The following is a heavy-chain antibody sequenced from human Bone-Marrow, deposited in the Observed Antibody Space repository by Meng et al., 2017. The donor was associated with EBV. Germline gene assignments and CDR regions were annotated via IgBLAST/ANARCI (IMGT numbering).Heavy chain of an antibody. V-gene: IGHV4-34*01. J-gene: IGHJ4*02. CDR1: GGSFSGYY. Sequence: QVQLQQWGAGLLKPSETLSLTCAVYGGSFSGYYWSWIRQPPGKGLEWIGEINHSGSTNYNPSLKSRVTISVDTSKNQFSLKLSSVTAADTAVYYCARGSGYDARYWGQGTLVTGSS. CDR3: ARGSGYDARY. D-gene: IGHD5-12*01. CDR2: INHSGST.